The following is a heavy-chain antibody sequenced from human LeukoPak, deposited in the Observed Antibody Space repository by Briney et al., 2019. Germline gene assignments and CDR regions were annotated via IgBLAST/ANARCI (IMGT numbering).Heavy chain of an antibody. CDR3: ASIYYDSSGYYPYYYYYYMDV. J-gene: IGHJ6*03. Sequence: GASVKVSCKASGYTFTSYYMHWVRQAPGQGLEWMGIINPSGGSTSYAQKFQGRVTMTRDTSTSTVYMELSSLRSEDTAVYYCASIYYDSSGYYPYYYYYYMDVWGKGTTVTVSS. D-gene: IGHD3-22*01. CDR2: INPSGGST. CDR1: GYTFTSYY. V-gene: IGHV1-46*01.